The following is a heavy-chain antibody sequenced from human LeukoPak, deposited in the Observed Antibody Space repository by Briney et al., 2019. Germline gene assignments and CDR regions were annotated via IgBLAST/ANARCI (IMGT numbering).Heavy chain of an antibody. Sequence: ASVKVSCKASGYTFTGYYMHWVRQAPGQGLEWMGRINPNSGGTNYAQKFQGRVTITRDTSASTAYMELSSLRSEDTAVYYCARSPQDYFDYWGQGTLVTVSS. V-gene: IGHV1-2*06. CDR1: GYTFTGYY. CDR3: ARSPQDYFDY. J-gene: IGHJ4*02. CDR2: INPNSGGT.